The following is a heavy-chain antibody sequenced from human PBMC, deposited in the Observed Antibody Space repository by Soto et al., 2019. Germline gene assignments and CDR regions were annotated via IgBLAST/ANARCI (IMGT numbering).Heavy chain of an antibody. CDR3: ATYYDILTGPPPDAFDI. J-gene: IGHJ3*02. CDR1: GFTFSSYW. V-gene: IGHV3-74*01. Sequence: PGGSLRLSCAASGFTFSSYWMHWVRQAPGKRLVWVSRINSDGSSTSYADSVKGRFTISRDNAKNTLYLQMNSLRAEDTAVYYCATYYDILTGPPPDAFDIWGQGTMVTVSS. D-gene: IGHD3-9*01. CDR2: INSDGSST.